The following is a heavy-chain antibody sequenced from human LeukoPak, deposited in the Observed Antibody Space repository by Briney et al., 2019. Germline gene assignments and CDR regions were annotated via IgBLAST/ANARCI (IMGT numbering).Heavy chain of an antibody. Sequence: ETLSLTCTVSGGSISSYYWSWIRQPPGKGLEWIGYIYSSGSTNYNPSLKSRVTISVDTSKNQFSLKLSSVTAADTAVYYCARGSGYGDLALFDYWGQGTLVTVSS. CDR2: IYSSGST. J-gene: IGHJ4*02. CDR3: ARGSGYGDLALFDY. V-gene: IGHV4-59*01. CDR1: GGSISSYY. D-gene: IGHD4-17*01.